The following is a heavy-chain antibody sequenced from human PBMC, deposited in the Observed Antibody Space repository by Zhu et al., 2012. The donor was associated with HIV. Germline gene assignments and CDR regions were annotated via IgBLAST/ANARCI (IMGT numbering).Heavy chain of an antibody. CDR2: VYYSGIT. CDR1: NDSISIDYFY. V-gene: IGHV4-39*01. CDR3: ARRTAAAFDI. Sequence: QVQLQESGPGLVKPSETLSLTCTVSNDSISIDYFYWSWIRQPPGKGLEWIGSVYYSGITYYNSPLQSRVSVSVDTSKNQFFXKLTSVTAADTALYWCARRTAAAFDIWGQGNPGSPSLQ. D-gene: IGHD6-13*01. J-gene: IGHJ3*02.